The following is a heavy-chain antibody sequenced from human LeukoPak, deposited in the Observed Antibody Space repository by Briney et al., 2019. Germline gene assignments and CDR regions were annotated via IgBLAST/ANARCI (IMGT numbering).Heavy chain of an antibody. D-gene: IGHD3-10*01. CDR1: GGSISGYY. CDR2: IYSSGNT. V-gene: IGHV4-4*09. J-gene: IGHJ4*02. CDR3: VRHGGSYFIY. Sequence: SETLSLTCAVSGGSISGYYWSWIRQPPGKALEWIGYIYSSGNTVYNPSLKSRVTITVDTSKNQFSLKLTSVTAVDTAMYYCVRHGGSYFIYWGQGTLVTVSS.